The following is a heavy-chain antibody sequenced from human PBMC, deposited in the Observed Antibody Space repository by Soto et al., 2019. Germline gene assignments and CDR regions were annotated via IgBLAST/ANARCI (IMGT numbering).Heavy chain of an antibody. Sequence: SVSNAWMNWVRQAPGKGLEWVGRIKSKTDGGTTDYAAPVKGRFTISRDDSKNTLYLQMNSLKTEDTAVYYCTTDFPATGGFESWGQGTLVTVSS. CDR3: TTDFPATGGFES. V-gene: IGHV3-15*07. J-gene: IGHJ4*02. CDR2: IKSKTDGGTT. CDR1: SVSNAW. D-gene: IGHD3-10*01.